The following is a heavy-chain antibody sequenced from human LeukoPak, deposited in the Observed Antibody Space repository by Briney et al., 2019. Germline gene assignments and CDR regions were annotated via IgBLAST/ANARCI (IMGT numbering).Heavy chain of an antibody. CDR1: GFRFSSQE. CDR3: ARGSFTGFDLYFDS. D-gene: IGHD5-12*01. J-gene: IGHJ4*02. CDR2: MSKDGRTI. Sequence: PGGSLRLSCAASGFRFSSQEMAWVRQPPGKGLEWVSYMSKDGRTIYYADSVKGRFTISRDNTSNSLFLHLNSLRADDAAFYYCARGSFTGFDLYFDSWGQGTLVTVSS. V-gene: IGHV3-48*03.